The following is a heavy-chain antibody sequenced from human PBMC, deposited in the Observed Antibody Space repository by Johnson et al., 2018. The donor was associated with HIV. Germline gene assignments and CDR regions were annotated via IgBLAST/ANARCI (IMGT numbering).Heavy chain of an antibody. CDR2: IRYDGTNK. D-gene: IGHD1-26*01. J-gene: IGHJ3*02. V-gene: IGHV3-30*02. CDR3: ATGVGAKTLTDAFDI. CDR1: VFTFSSYG. Sequence: QVQLVESGGGVVQPGGSLRLSCAASVFTFSSYGMHWVRQAPGKGLEWVAFIRYDGTNKYYADSVKGRFTISRDNSKNTLYLQMNSLRDEDTAVYYCATGVGAKTLTDAFDIWGQGTMVTVSS.